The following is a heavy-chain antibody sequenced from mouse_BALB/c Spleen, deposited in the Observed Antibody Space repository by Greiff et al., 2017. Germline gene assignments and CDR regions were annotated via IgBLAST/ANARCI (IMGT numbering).Heavy chain of an antibody. CDR2: IWSGGST. V-gene: IGHV2-2*02. J-gene: IGHJ4*01. Sequence: QVHVKQSGPGLVQPSQSLSITCTVSGFSLTSYGVHWVRQSPGKGLEWLGVIWSGGSTDYNAAFISRLSISKDNSKSQVFFKMNSLQANDTAIYYCARNYGNYHYAMDYWGQGTSVTVSS. CDR3: ARNYGNYHYAMDY. D-gene: IGHD2-1*01. CDR1: GFSLTSYG.